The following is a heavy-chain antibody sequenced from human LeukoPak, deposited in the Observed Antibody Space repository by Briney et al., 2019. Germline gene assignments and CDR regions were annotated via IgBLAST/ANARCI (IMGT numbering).Heavy chain of an antibody. Sequence: PGGSLRLSCAGSGFTFNNAWMSWVRQAPGRGLEWVSAISGSGGSTYYADSVKGRFTISRDNSKNRLYLQMNSLRAEDSAVYYCVNFHKPADSSGWTPGVFWGQGTLVTVSS. D-gene: IGHD6-19*01. J-gene: IGHJ4*02. CDR1: GFTFNNAW. CDR3: VNFHKPADSSGWTPGVF. V-gene: IGHV3-23*01. CDR2: ISGSGGST.